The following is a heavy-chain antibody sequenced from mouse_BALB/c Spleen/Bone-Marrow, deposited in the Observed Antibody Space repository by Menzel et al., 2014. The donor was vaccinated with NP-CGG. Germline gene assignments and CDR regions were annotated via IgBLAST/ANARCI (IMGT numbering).Heavy chain of an antibody. CDR2: IRNKANGHTT. D-gene: IGHD2-3*01. CDR1: GVTFTDYY. CDR3: ARDINDGYYWYFDV. V-gene: IGHV7-3*02. Sequence: EVKLVESGGGLVQPGGSLRLSCATSGVTFTDYYMSWVRQPPGKALEWLSFIRNKANGHTTEYGASVKGRFTISRDNSQSILYLQMNTLRAEDSATYYCARDINDGYYWYFDVWGAGTTVTVSS. J-gene: IGHJ1*01.